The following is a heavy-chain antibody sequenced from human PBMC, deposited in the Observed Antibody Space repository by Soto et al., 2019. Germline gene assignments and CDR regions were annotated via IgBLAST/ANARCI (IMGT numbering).Heavy chain of an antibody. D-gene: IGHD1-20*01. J-gene: IGHJ6*02. CDR3: AREVRYYYGMDV. CDR1: GFTFSSYW. Sequence: EVQLVESGGGLVQPGGSLRLSCAASGFTFSSYWMSWVRQAPGKGLEWVANIKQDGSEKYYVESVKGRFTISRDNAKNSLYLQMKSQRAEDTAVYYCAREVRYYYGMDVWGQGPTLNVSS. V-gene: IGHV3-7*05. CDR2: IKQDGSEK.